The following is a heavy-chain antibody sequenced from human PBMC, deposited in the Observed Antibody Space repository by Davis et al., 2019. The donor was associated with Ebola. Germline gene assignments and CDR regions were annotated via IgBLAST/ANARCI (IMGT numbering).Heavy chain of an antibody. V-gene: IGHV4-39*07. CDR1: GGSISSSSYY. J-gene: IGHJ6*02. CDR2: IYYSGST. CDR3: ARGVLRFLEYGMDV. D-gene: IGHD3-3*01. Sequence: SETLSLTCTVSGGSISSSSYYWGWIRQPPGKGLEWIGSIYYSGSTYYNPSLKSRVTISVDTSKNQFSLKLSSVTAADTAVYYCARGVLRFLEYGMDVWGQGTTVTVSS.